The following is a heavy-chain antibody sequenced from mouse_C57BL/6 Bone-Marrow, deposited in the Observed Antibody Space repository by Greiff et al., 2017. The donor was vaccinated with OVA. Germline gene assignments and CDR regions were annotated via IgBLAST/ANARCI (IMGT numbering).Heavy chain of an antibody. CDR3: ARSRFNYWYFDV. V-gene: IGHV1-55*01. Sequence: QVQLQQPGAELVKPGASVKMSCKASGYTFTSYWITWVKQRPGQGLEWIGDIYPGSGSTNYNEKFKSKATLTVDTSSSPAYMQLSSLTSEDSAVYYCARSRFNYWYFDVWGTGTTVTVSS. CDR1: GYTFTSYW. J-gene: IGHJ1*03. CDR2: IYPGSGST.